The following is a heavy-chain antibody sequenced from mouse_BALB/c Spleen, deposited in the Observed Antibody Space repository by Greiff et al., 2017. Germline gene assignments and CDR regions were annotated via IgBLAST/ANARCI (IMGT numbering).Heavy chain of an antibody. Sequence: EVQLQQSGPSLVKPSQTLSLTCSVTGDSITSGYWNWIRKFPGNKLEYMGYISYSGSTYYNPSLKSRISITRDTSKNQYYLQLNSVTTEDTATYYCARSRHGNHLTGFAYWGQGTLVTVSA. CDR2: ISYSGST. D-gene: IGHD2-1*01. CDR1: GDSITSGY. CDR3: ARSRHGNHLTGFAY. V-gene: IGHV3-8*02. J-gene: IGHJ3*01.